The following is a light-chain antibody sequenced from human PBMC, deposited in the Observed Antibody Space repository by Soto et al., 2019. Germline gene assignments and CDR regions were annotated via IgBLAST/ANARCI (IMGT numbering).Light chain of an antibody. CDR2: GNK. V-gene: IGLV1-40*01. Sequence: QSALTQPPSVSGAPGQRVTISCTGSSSNIGAGYDVRWYQQRPGTAPKLLIYGNKNRPSGVPDRFSGSKSGTSASLAITGLQAEDEADYYCQSYDSSLSVSYVFGTGTKATVL. CDR1: SSNIGAGYD. J-gene: IGLJ1*01. CDR3: QSYDSSLSVSYV.